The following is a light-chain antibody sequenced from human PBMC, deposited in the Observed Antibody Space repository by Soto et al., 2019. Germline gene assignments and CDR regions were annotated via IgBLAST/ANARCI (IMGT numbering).Light chain of an antibody. V-gene: IGKV1-39*01. Sequence: DIQMTQSPSSLSASVGDRVTITCRASQSIRTYLNWYQQKPGKAPKVLIYAASSLHSAVPSRFSGSGCGTDFTLTIISLQPEDFATYYCQQSSTTPDTFGQGTKLEIK. CDR2: AAS. CDR3: QQSSTTPDT. J-gene: IGKJ2*01. CDR1: QSIRTY.